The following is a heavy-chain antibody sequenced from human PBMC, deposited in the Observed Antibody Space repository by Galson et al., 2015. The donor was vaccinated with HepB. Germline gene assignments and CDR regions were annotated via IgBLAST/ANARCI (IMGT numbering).Heavy chain of an antibody. Sequence: SVKVSCKASGYTFTSYGISWVRQAPGQGLEWMGWISAYNGNTNYAQKLQGRVTMTTDTSTSTAYMELRSLRSDDTAVYYCARDAGYRSSTSCYGGYYYYGMDVWGQGTTVTVSS. CDR2: ISAYNGNT. D-gene: IGHD2-2*01. CDR3: ARDAGYRSSTSCYGGYYYYGMDV. V-gene: IGHV1-18*04. CDR1: GYTFTSYG. J-gene: IGHJ6*02.